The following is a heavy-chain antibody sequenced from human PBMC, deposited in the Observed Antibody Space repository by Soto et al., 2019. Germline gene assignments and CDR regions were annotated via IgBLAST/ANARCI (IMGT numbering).Heavy chain of an antibody. D-gene: IGHD1-26*01. CDR3: ARPNTPYYFGNSGAFDI. CDR2: ISLDSDYT. Sequence: QVQLVESGGGLVKPGGSLRLSCAASGFTFSDYYMSRIRQAPGQGLEWVSYISLDSDYTSYADSVRGRFSISRDNAQKSLYLQINSLRAEDTALYYCARPNTPYYFGNSGAFDIWGQGTMVTVSS. CDR1: GFTFSDYY. J-gene: IGHJ3*02. V-gene: IGHV3-11*06.